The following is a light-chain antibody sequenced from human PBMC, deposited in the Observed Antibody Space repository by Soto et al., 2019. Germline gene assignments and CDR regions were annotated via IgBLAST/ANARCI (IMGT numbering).Light chain of an antibody. J-gene: IGKJ4*01. Sequence: DIQMTQSPSSLSASVGDRVTITCRASQSISSYLNWYQQKPGKAPKLLIYAASSLQSGVPSRFSGSGSGTDFTLTISSLQPEDFATYYCQQSYSTLTFGGGDQGG. CDR1: QSISSY. CDR3: QQSYSTLT. CDR2: AAS. V-gene: IGKV1-39*01.